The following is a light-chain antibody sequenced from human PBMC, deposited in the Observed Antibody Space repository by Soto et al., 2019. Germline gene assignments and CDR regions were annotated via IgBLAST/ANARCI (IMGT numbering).Light chain of an antibody. V-gene: IGLV2-14*01. CDR3: SSYTSSSTRV. CDR2: EVS. J-gene: IGLJ3*02. Sequence: QSVLTQPASVSGSPGQSITISCTGTSSDVGGYNYVSWYQQHPGKAPKLMIYEVSNRPSGVSNRFSGSKSGNTASLTISWLQAEDEADYYCSSYTSSSTRVFGGGTTLTVL. CDR1: SSDVGGYNY.